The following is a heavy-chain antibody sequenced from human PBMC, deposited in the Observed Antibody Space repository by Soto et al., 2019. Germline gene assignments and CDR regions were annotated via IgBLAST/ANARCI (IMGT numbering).Heavy chain of an antibody. D-gene: IGHD6-19*01. CDR1: GFTFSSYA. J-gene: IGHJ3*02. V-gene: IGHV3-30*04. Sequence: QVQLVESGGGVVQPGRSLRLSCAASGFTFSSYAMHWVRQAPGKGLEWVAVISYDGRNTYYADSVKGRFTISRDNSKNTLYLQMNSLRAEDTAVYYCARDIGSGWYGDAFDIWVHGTMVTVSS. CDR3: ARDIGSGWYGDAFDI. CDR2: ISYDGRNT.